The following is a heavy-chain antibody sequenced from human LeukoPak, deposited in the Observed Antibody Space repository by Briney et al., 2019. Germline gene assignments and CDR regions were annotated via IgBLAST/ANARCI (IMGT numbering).Heavy chain of an antibody. D-gene: IGHD6-13*01. J-gene: IGHJ5*02. Sequence: ASVKVSCKASGGTFSSYAISWVRQAPGQGLEWMGGIIPILNTSNYAQNFQGRVTMTADKSTSTAYMELNRLRFEDTAMYYCARDLGGIAAAVRWFDPWGQGTLVTVSS. CDR3: ARDLGGIAAAVRWFDP. CDR1: GGTFSSYA. V-gene: IGHV1-69*06. CDR2: IIPILNTS.